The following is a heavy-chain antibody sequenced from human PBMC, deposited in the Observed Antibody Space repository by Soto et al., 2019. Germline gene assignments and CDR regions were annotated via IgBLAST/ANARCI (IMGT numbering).Heavy chain of an antibody. CDR1: GGSISSSNW. V-gene: IGHV4-4*02. CDR3: ARINIDYDFWSGYYYFDY. Sequence: QVQLQESGPGLVKPSGTLSLTCAVSGGSISSSNWWSWVRQPPGKGLEWIGEIYHSGSTNYNPSLKSRVTISVDKSKNHFSLKLSSVTAADTAVYYCARINIDYDFWSGYYYFDYWGQGTLVTVSS. J-gene: IGHJ4*02. D-gene: IGHD3-3*01. CDR2: IYHSGST.